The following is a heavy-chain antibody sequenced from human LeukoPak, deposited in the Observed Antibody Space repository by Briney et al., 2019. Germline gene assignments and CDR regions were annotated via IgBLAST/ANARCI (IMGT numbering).Heavy chain of an antibody. D-gene: IGHD2-8*02. V-gene: IGHV1-69*02. Sequence: SVKVSCKASGGIFSSYTFNWVRQAPGQGREGMGRITPIPGITNYAQTFQGRVTLPAATSTSTLYLELSSLRSEDTAVYYCARLLRALDTGAHSFDSWGQGTLVTVSS. CDR1: GGIFSSYT. CDR3: ARLLRALDTGAHSFDS. CDR2: ITPIPGIT. J-gene: IGHJ4*02.